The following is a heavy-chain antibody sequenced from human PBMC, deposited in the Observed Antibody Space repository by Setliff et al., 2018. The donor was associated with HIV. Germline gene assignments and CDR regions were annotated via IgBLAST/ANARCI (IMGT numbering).Heavy chain of an antibody. CDR1: GASITSHN. CDR2: IYTRGNT. Sequence: PSETLSLTCSVSGASITSHNWSWIRQAAGKGLEWIGRIYTRGNTNYNPSLRSRVTMSVDTSKNQFSLKVTSVTAADTAVYYCTRDPWGDDYYYNDMDVWGKGTTVTVSS. D-gene: IGHD2-21*02. V-gene: IGHV4-4*07. J-gene: IGHJ6*03. CDR3: TRDPWGDDYYYNDMDV.